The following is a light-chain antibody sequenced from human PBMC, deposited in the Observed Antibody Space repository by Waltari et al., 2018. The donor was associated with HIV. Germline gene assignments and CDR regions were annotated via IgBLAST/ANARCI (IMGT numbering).Light chain of an antibody. J-gene: IGLJ2*01. CDR1: GSDVGDYDY. Sequence: QSALTQPPSASGSLGQSVTISCTGTGSDVGDYDYVSWYQQHPCKAPKLLIYGVNRRPPGVPERFACSKSGNTAYLTVSGLQPEDEAEYHCTSYVETYNVLFCGGTKLTVL. CDR2: GVN. V-gene: IGLV2-8*01. CDR3: TSYVETYNVL.